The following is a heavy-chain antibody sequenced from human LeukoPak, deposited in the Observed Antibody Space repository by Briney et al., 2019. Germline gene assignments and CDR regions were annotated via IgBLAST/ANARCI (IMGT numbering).Heavy chain of an antibody. J-gene: IGHJ4*02. V-gene: IGHV3-74*01. CDR3: LLSRRNDFGFDY. D-gene: IGHD1-1*01. CDR1: GFTFSSYW. CDR2: INSDGSST. Sequence: GVLRLSCAASGFTFSSYWMHWVRQAPGKGLVWVSRINSDGSSTSYADSVKGRFTISRDNAKNTLYLQMNSLRAEDTAVYYCLLSRRNDFGFDYWGQGTLVTVSS.